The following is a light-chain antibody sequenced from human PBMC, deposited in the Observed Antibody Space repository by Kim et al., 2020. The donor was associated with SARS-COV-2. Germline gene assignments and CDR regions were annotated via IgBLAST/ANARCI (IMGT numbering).Light chain of an antibody. CDR2: GAS. Sequence: DIQMTQSPSSLSASVGDRVTITCRASQDISNYLAWYQQKPGKVPKVLISGASTLQSGVPSRFSGSGSGTSFTLTISSLQPEDVATYYCQNFNSAPFTFGPGTKVDIK. CDR3: QNFNSAPFT. V-gene: IGKV1-27*01. CDR1: QDISNY. J-gene: IGKJ3*01.